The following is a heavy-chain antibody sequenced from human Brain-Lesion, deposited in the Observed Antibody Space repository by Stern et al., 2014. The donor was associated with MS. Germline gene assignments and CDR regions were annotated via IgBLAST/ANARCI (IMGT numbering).Heavy chain of an antibody. D-gene: IGHD2-2*01. V-gene: IGHV4-61*02. CDR1: GGSISSGGYY. CDR2: IFNSGST. Sequence: QVQLLESGPGLVKPSQTLSLSCTVSGGSISSGGYYWSWIRQPAGKGLEWIGRIFNSGSTSYNPSLKSRVTISIDPSKNQFSLRLTSMTAADTAVYYCARGRVVPGFQYYATDVWGQGTTVIVSS. J-gene: IGHJ6*02. CDR3: ARGRVVPGFQYYATDV.